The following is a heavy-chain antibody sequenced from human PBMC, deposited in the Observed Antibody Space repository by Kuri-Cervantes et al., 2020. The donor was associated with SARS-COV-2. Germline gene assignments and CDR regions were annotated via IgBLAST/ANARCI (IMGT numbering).Heavy chain of an antibody. CDR3: ASRYSSSWYAVDY. D-gene: IGHD6-13*01. V-gene: IGHV1-2*02. CDR2: INPNGGGT. CDR1: GYTFTGYY. J-gene: IGHJ4*02. Sequence: ASVKVSCKASGYTFTGYYMHWVRQAPGQGLEWMGWINPNGGGTNYAQKFQGRVTMTRDTSISTAYMELSRLRSDDTAVYYCASRYSSSWYAVDYWGQGTLVTVSS.